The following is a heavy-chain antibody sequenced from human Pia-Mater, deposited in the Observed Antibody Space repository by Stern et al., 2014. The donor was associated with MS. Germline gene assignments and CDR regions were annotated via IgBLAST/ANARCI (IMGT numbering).Heavy chain of an antibody. D-gene: IGHD1-26*01. CDR3: ALLRSYYVY. CDR1: GDTFSSYA. J-gene: IGHJ4*02. CDR2: LIPFFGAT. Sequence: VQLVESGAEVKKPGSSVKVSCKASGDTFSSYALSWVRQAPGQGLEWMGGLIPFFGATRYAQKFQGRVTITPEESTGTAFLELSSLTSEDTAVYYCALLRSYYVYWGQGTLVTVSS. V-gene: IGHV1-69*01.